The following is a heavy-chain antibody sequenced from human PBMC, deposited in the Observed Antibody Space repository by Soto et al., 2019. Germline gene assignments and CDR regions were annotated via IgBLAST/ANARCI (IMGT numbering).Heavy chain of an antibody. CDR2: IIPILGIA. CDR3: ARSVGYCSGGSCSFFDY. D-gene: IGHD2-15*01. V-gene: IGHV1-69*02. CDR1: GGTFSSYT. J-gene: IGHJ4*02. Sequence: QVQLVQSGAEVKKPGSSVKVSCKASGGTFSSYTISWVRQAPGQGLEWMGRIIPILGIANYAQKFQGRVTITADKSTSTAYMELSSLRFEDTAVYYCARSVGYCSGGSCSFFDYWGQGTLVTVSS.